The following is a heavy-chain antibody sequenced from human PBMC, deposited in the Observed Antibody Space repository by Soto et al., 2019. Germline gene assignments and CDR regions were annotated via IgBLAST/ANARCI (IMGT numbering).Heavy chain of an antibody. Sequence: SETLPLTCAVYGWSFSGYYWSWIRQPPGKGLEWIGEINHSGSTNYNPSLKSRFSLSVDTSKNQLSLELSSVTAADTAVYYCARAGDGYGTKINWFDPWGQGALVTVSS. V-gene: IGHV4-34*01. CDR2: INHSGST. J-gene: IGHJ5*02. CDR3: ARAGDGYGTKINWFDP. D-gene: IGHD5-12*01. CDR1: GWSFSGYY.